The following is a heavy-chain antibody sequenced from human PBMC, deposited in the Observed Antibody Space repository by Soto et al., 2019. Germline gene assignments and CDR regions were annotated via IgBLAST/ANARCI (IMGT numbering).Heavy chain of an antibody. CDR1: GFTVSNHY. D-gene: IGHD6-6*01. CDR3: AVAARPPWDFDY. CDR2: IYSGGST. Sequence: GSLRLSCAASGFTVSNHYISWIRQAPGKGLEWVSVIYSGGSTYYADSVKGRFTISRHNSKNTLYLQMNSLRAEDTAVYYCAVAARPPWDFDYWGQGTLVTVSS. V-gene: IGHV3-53*04. J-gene: IGHJ4*02.